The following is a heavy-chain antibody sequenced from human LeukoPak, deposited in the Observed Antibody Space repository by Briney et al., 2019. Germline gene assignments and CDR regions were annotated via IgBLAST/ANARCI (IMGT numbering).Heavy chain of an antibody. D-gene: IGHD6-19*01. CDR1: GFTFNNYA. V-gene: IGHV3-23*01. J-gene: IGHJ4*02. CDR3: ARHYSSGSYYFDY. CDR2: NSGSRYST. Sequence: GGSLRLSCATSGFTFNNYAMSWVRQAPGEGPEWVSANSGSRYSTYYADSVKGRFTISRDNSKNTLYLQMNSLRAEDTAIYYCARHYSSGSYYFDYWGQGTLVTVSS.